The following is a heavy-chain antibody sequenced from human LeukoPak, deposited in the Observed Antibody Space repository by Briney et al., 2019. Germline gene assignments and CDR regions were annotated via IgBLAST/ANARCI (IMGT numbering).Heavy chain of an antibody. CDR1: GFTFSSYG. D-gene: IGHD6-19*01. CDR2: IWYDGSNK. CDR3: ARDLGYSSGWYPIYYYYYGMDV. J-gene: IGHJ6*02. V-gene: IGHV3-33*01. Sequence: GGSLRLSCAASGFTFSSYGMHWVRQAPGKGLEWVAVIWYDGSNKYYADSVKGRFTISRDNSKDTLYLQMNSLRAEDTAVYYCARDLGYSSGWYPIYYYYYGMDVWGQGTTVTVSS.